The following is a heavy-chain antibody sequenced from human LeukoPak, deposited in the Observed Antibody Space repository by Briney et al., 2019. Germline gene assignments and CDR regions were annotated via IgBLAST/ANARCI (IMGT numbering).Heavy chain of an antibody. D-gene: IGHD2/OR15-2a*01. CDR1: GFNFNSYW. V-gene: IGHV3-7*01. CDR2: IKEDGSEK. Sequence: GGSLRLSCGASGFNFNSYWMSWVRQAPGKGLEWLANIKEDGSEKYYVDSVKGRFTISRDNSGNLVYLQMNNLGAEDTAVYSCAAAPNFYYFDYWGRGTLVTVSS. J-gene: IGHJ4*02. CDR3: AAAPNFYYFDY.